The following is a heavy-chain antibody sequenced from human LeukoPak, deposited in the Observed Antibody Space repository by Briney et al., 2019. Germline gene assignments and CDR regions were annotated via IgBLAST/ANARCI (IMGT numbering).Heavy chain of an antibody. V-gene: IGHV2-5*02. J-gene: IGHJ3*02. Sequence: SGPTLVKPTQTLTLTCTFSGFSLSTSGVGVGWIRQPPGKALEWLALVYWDDDKRYSPSLKSRLTITKDTSKNQVVLTMTNMDPVDTATYYCARTTVTTAFHIWGQGTMVTVSS. CDR2: VYWDDDK. D-gene: IGHD4-17*01. CDR3: ARTTVTTAFHI. CDR1: GFSLSTSGVG.